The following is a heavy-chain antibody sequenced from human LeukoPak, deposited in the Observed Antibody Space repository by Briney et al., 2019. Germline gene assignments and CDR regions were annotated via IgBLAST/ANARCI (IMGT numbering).Heavy chain of an antibody. V-gene: IGHV4-39*07. J-gene: IGHJ5*02. CDR3: ARAKKSPGFDP. Sequence: SETLSLTCTVSGGSISSSSYYWGWIRQPPGKGLEWIGSIYYSGSTYYNPSLKSRVTISVDTSKNQFSLKLSSVTAADTAVYYCARAKKSPGFDPWGQGTLVTVSS. CDR2: IYYSGST. CDR1: GGSISSSSYY.